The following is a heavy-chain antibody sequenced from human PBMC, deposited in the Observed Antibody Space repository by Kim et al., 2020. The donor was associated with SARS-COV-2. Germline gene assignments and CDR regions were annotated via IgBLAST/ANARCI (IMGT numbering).Heavy chain of an antibody. CDR3: ARRGSSGRKPGPFDS. CDR1: GFTFSNYA. V-gene: IGHV3-30-3*01. J-gene: IGHJ4*02. Sequence: GGSLRLSCAASGFTFSNYAMHWVRQAPGKGLEWVTIISYDAINKFYADSVKGRFTIYRDNSKNTLYLQMDNLRPEDAAVYYCARRGSSGRKPGPFDSWGQGTLVTVSS. CDR2: ISYDAINK. D-gene: IGHD2-15*01.